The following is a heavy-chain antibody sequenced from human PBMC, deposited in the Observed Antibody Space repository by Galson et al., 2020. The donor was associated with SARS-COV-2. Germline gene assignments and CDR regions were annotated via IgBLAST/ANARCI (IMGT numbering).Heavy chain of an antibody. CDR3: ARDKIDDILTGYYNV. D-gene: IGHD3-9*01. CDR2: ISSSSSYI. V-gene: IGHV3-21*01. J-gene: IGHJ4*02. CDR1: GFTFSSYS. Sequence: GESLKISCAASGFTFSSYSMNWVRQAPVKGLEWVSSISSSSSYIYYADSVKGRFTISRDNAKNSLYLQMNSLRAEDTAVYYCARDKIDDILTGYYNVWGQGTLVTVSS.